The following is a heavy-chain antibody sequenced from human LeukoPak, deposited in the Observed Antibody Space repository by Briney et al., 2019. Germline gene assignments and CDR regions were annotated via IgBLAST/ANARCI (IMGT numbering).Heavy chain of an antibody. CDR3: ARHSSGSSVGYFDY. CDR2: ISRGSTTI. CDR1: EFTFSDYS. V-gene: IGHV3-48*02. Sequence: PGGSLRLSCAASEFTFSDYSMNWVRQGPGKGLEWLSYISRGSTTIYYADSVKGRFTISRDNAKNSLYLQMNSLRDEDTGVYYCARHSSGSSVGYFDYWGQGTLVTVSS. D-gene: IGHD1-26*01. J-gene: IGHJ4*02.